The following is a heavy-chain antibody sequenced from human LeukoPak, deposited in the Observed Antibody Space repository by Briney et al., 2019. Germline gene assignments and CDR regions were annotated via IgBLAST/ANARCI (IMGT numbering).Heavy chain of an antibody. V-gene: IGHV1-69*06. CDR2: IIPIFGTA. CDR1: GGTFSSYA. D-gene: IGHD2-15*01. CDR3: ARSATQGAHDAFDI. J-gene: IGHJ3*02. Sequence: SVKVSCKASGGTFSSYAISWVRQAPGQGLEWMGGIIPIFGTANYAQKFQGRVTITADKSTSTAYMELSSLRSEDTAVYYCARSATQGAHDAFDIWGQGTMVTVSS.